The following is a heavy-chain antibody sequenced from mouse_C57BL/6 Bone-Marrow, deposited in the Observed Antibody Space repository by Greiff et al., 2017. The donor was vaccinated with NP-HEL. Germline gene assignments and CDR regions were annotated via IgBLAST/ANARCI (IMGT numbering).Heavy chain of an antibody. CDR3: ARDMRYFDY. D-gene: IGHD2-3*01. CDR2: ISDGGSYT. Sequence: EVKLVESGGGLVKPGGSLKLSCAASGFTFSSYAMSWVRQTPEKRLEWVATISDGGSYTYYPDNVKGRFTISRDNAKNNLYLQMSHLKSEDTAMYYCARDMRYFDYWGQGTTRPVSS. V-gene: IGHV5-4*01. CDR1: GFTFSSYA. J-gene: IGHJ2*01.